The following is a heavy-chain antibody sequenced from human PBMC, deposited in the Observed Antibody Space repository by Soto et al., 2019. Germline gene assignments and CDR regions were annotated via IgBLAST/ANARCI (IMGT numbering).Heavy chain of an antibody. D-gene: IGHD3-10*01. Sequence: QVQLQESGPGLVKPSGTLSLTCAGSSGPISSSNWWSWVRQPPGKGLEWLGEIYHSGSTNYNPSLHSRVTTSVNKSKNQFSLKLSSVTAADTAVYYCARRRPVRRVIISHYFDYWGHGTLVTVSS. J-gene: IGHJ4*01. CDR1: SGPISSSNW. CDR2: IYHSGST. V-gene: IGHV4-4*02. CDR3: ARRRPVRRVIISHYFDY.